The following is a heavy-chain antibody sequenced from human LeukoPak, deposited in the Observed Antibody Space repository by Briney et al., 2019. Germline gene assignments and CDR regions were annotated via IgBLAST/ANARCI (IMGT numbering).Heavy chain of an antibody. V-gene: IGHV5-51*01. J-gene: IGHJ6*02. CDR1: GYSFTSYL. Sequence: GESLNISWKGSGYSFTSYLIGRVRQMPGKGLGWMGIIYPGDSDTRYSPSFQGQVTISADKSISTAYLQWSSLKASDTAMYYCARNLVAGGGYYYGMDVWGQGTTVTVSS. D-gene: IGHD6-6*01. CDR3: ARNLVAGGGYYYGMDV. CDR2: IYPGDSDT.